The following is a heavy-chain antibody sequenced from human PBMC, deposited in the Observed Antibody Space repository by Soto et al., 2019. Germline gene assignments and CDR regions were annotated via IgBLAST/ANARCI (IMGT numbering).Heavy chain of an antibody. J-gene: IGHJ1*01. CDR1: GITISNYP. V-gene: IGHV3-23*01. Sequence: EVQLLESGGGLVQPGGSLRLSCAASGITISNYPMSWVRQAPGKGLDWVSGISGSGDRTYYADSVKGRFTISKDISKKSRSLQLDNLGVEDTAVYFCVKDDGGYPSTAPHWGQGTLVTVSS. CDR3: VKDDGGYPSTAPH. D-gene: IGHD3-22*01. CDR2: ISGSGDRT.